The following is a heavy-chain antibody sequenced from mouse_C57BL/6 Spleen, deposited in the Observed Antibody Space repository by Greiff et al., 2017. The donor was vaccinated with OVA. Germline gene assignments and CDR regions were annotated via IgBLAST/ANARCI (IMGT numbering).Heavy chain of an antibody. Sequence: QVQLQQPGAELVKPGASVKLSCKASGYTFTSYWMQWVKQRPGQGLEWIGEIDPSDSYTNYNQKFKGKATLTVDTSSSTAYMQLSSLTSEDSAVYYCARWNGAMDYWGQGTSVTVSS. V-gene: IGHV1-50*01. CDR1: GYTFTSYW. J-gene: IGHJ4*01. CDR2: IDPSDSYT. CDR3: ARWNGAMDY.